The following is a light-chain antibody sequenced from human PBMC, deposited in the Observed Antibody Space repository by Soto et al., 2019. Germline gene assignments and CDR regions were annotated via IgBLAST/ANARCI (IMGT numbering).Light chain of an antibody. CDR1: QDIRSD. V-gene: IGKV1-17*01. Sequence: DIQMTQSPSSLSASVGDRVTITCRASQDIRSDLGWYQQKPGRAPKRLISLASILQHGVPSRFSGSRSGTEFTLTISSLQPDDFATYYCLHHNTYPLTFGGGTKVEIK. J-gene: IGKJ4*01. CDR2: LAS. CDR3: LHHNTYPLT.